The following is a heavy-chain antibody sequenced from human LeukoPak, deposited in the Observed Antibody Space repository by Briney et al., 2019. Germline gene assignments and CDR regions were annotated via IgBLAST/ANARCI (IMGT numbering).Heavy chain of an antibody. CDR3: ARASSSTSCYLSACGFDP. CDR1: GFTFSSYS. V-gene: IGHV3-21*01. D-gene: IGHD2-2*01. J-gene: IGHJ5*02. Sequence: GGFLRLSCAASGFTFSSYSMNWVRQAPGKGLEWVSSISSSSSYIYYADSGRGRFTISRDNAKNSLYLQMNSLRAEDTTVHYCARASSSTSCYLSACGFDPWGQGTLVTVSS. CDR2: ISSSSSYI.